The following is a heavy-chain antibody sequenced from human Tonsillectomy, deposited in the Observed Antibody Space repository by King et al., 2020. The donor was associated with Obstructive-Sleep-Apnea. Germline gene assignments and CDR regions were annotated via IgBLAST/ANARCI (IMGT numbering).Heavy chain of an antibody. CDR3: ARDYSPRYSGYDSLD. V-gene: IGHV3-21*01. CDR2: ISSSSSYI. Sequence: VQLVESGGGLVKPGGSLRLSCAASGFTFSSYSMNWVRQAPGKGLEWVSSISSSSSYIYYADSVKGRFTISRDNAKNSLYLQMNSLRAEDTAVYYCARDYSPRYSGYDSLDWGQGTLVTVSS. J-gene: IGHJ4*02. D-gene: IGHD5-12*01. CDR1: GFTFSSYS.